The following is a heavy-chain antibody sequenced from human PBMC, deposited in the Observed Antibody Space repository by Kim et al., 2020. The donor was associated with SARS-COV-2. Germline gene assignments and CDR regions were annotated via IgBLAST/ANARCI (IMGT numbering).Heavy chain of an antibody. J-gene: IGHJ4*02. CDR3: ARGAAKYSSGWPFDY. D-gene: IGHD6-19*01. Sequence: VSGRSRITINPETSKNQFSLRLNSVTAEDTAVYYCARGAAKYSSGWPFDYWGQGTLVTVSS. V-gene: IGHV6-1*01.